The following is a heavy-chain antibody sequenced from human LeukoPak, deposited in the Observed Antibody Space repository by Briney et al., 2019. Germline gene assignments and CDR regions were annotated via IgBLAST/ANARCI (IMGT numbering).Heavy chain of an antibody. Sequence: SETLSLTCTVSGGSISSSSYYWGWIRQPPGKGLEWIGSIYYSGSTYYNPSLKSRVTISVDTSKNQFSLKLSSVTAADTAVYYCARTVEDCSGGSCYSPWFDPWGQGTLVTVSS. D-gene: IGHD2-15*01. CDR1: GGSISSSSYY. J-gene: IGHJ5*02. CDR3: ARTVEDCSGGSCYSPWFDP. CDR2: IYYSGST. V-gene: IGHV4-39*07.